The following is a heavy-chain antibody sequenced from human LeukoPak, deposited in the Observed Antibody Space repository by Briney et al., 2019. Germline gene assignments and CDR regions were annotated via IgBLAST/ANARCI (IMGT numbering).Heavy chain of an antibody. D-gene: IGHD1-26*01. CDR3: ARVRVGGTSPYY. J-gene: IGHJ4*02. Sequence: ASVKVSCKASGYTFTIYAMHWVRQAPGQRLEWMGWINAGNGNTKYSQKFQGRVTITRDTSASTAYMELSSLRSEDTAVYYCARVRVGGTSPYYWGQGTLVTVSS. V-gene: IGHV1-3*01. CDR1: GYTFTIYA. CDR2: INAGNGNT.